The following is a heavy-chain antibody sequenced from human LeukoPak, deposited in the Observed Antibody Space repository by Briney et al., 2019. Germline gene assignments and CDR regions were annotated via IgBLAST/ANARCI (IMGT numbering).Heavy chain of an antibody. CDR2: IIPIFGTA. V-gene: IGHV1-69*06. CDR1: GGTFSSYA. J-gene: IGHJ4*02. Sequence: SVKVSCKASGGTFSSYAISWVRQAPGQGLEWMGGIIPIFGTANYAQKFQGRVTITADKSTSTAYMELSNLRSEDTAVYYCASGTTDIVVVPATLRNYYFDYWGQGTLVTVSS. D-gene: IGHD2-2*01. CDR3: ASGTTDIVVVPATLRNYYFDY.